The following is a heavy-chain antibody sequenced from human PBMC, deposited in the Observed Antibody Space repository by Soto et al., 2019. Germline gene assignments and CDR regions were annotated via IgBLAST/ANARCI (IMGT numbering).Heavy chain of an antibody. CDR3: ARDGGWIDY. CDR2: ISGSDGST. Sequence: TGGSLRLSCAASGFTFSSYAMNWVRQAPGKGLEWVSVISGSDGSTYYADSVKGRFTISRDNAKNTLYLQMNSLRAEDTAVYYCARDGGWIDYWGQGTLVTVSS. CDR1: GFTFSSYA. D-gene: IGHD6-19*01. V-gene: IGHV3-23*01. J-gene: IGHJ4*02.